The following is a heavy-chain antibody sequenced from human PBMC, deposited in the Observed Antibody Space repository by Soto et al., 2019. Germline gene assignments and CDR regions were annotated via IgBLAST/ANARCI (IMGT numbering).Heavy chain of an antibody. CDR1: GFTFSSYA. J-gene: IGHJ4*02. CDR3: AKNGQTLEPDTSRDYFDY. Sequence: GGSLRLSCAASGFTFSSYAMSWVRQAPGKGLEWVSAISGSGGSTYYADSVKGRFTISRDNSKNTLYLQMNSLRAEDTAVYYCAKNGQTLEPDTSRDYFDYWGQGTLVTVSS. CDR2: ISGSGGST. V-gene: IGHV3-23*01. D-gene: IGHD1-1*01.